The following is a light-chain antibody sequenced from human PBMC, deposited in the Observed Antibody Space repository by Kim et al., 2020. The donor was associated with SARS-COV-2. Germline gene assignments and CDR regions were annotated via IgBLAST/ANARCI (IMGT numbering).Light chain of an antibody. Sequence: EIVMTQSPATLSVSPGERGTLSCRASQSVGSNLAWYQQKPGQAPRLLIYGASTRATGIPARFSGSGSGTEFTLTIGSLQSEDFAVYYCQQYNNWLRTFGQGTKVDIK. CDR3: QQYNNWLRT. CDR1: QSVGSN. V-gene: IGKV3-15*01. CDR2: GAS. J-gene: IGKJ1*01.